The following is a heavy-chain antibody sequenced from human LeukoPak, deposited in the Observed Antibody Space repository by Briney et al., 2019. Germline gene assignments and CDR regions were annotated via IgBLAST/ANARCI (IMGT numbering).Heavy chain of an antibody. CDR2: INPNSGGT. D-gene: IGHD3-3*01. J-gene: IGHJ4*02. CDR3: ARDLSPQAYDFWSGYFDY. CDR1: GYTFTGYY. V-gene: IGHV1-2*02. Sequence: GASVKVSCKASGYTFTGYYMHWVRQAPGQGLEWMGWINPNSGGTNYAQKFQGRVTMTRDTSISTAYMELSRLRSDDTAVYHCARDLSPQAYDFWSGYFDYWGQGTLVTVSS.